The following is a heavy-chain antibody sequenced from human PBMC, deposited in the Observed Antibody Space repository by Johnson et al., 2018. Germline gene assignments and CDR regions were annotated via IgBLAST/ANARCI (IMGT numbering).Heavy chain of an antibody. Sequence: VQLVESGGVVVQPGGSLRLSCAASGFTFDDYAMHWVRQAQGKGMEWVSLISRDGGSTYYADSGKGRFTISRDTSKNSLYLKMNSLRVEDTALYYCAKGDYYDSSGTSDDAFDIWGQGTMVTVSS. J-gene: IGHJ3*02. D-gene: IGHD3-22*01. CDR3: AKGDYYDSSGTSDDAFDI. CDR2: ISRDGGST. V-gene: IGHV3-43D*03. CDR1: GFTFDDYA.